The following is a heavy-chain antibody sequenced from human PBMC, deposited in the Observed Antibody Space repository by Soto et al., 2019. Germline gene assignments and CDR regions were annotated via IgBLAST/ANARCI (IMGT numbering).Heavy chain of an antibody. CDR3: TRDRGYPDSFDL. V-gene: IGHV1-3*01. D-gene: IGHD3-10*01. CDR2: INAGNGNT. Sequence: GASVKVSCKASGYTFINYAMHWMRQAPGQRLEWMGWINAGNGNTKYSEKLQGRFTISRDNAKNKLYLQMNSLRVEDTAVYYCTRDRGYPDSFDLWGQGKMVTVSS. CDR1: GYTFINYA. J-gene: IGHJ3*01.